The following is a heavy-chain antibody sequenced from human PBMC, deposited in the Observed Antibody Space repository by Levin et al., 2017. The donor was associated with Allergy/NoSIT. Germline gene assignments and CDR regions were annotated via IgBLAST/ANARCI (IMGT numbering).Heavy chain of an antibody. D-gene: IGHD6-19*01. CDR3: SRDSEAVTGILCLDY. CDR1: GFTFRDYA. J-gene: IGHJ4*02. CDR2: IRSHSNGGTP. V-gene: IGHV3-49*03. Sequence: GGSLRLSCTGSGFTFRDYAMTWFRQAPGKGLEWVGFIRSHSNGGTPEYAASVKGRFTLSRDDSKSIAYLQMNSLKTDDTAVYYCSRDSEAVTGILCLDYWGQGTLVTISP.